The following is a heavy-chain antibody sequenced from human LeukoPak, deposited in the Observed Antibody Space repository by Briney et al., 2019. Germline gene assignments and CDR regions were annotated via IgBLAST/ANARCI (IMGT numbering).Heavy chain of an antibody. V-gene: IGHV3-23*01. J-gene: IGHJ4*02. Sequence: GGSLRLSCAASGFTFSSYAMSWVRQAPGKGLEWVSAISGSGGSTYYADSVKGRFTISRDNSKNTLYLQMNSLRPEDTAIYYCARASRYSGSTSCLDYWGQGTLVTVSS. CDR2: ISGSGGST. CDR3: ARASRYSGSTSCLDY. CDR1: GFTFSSYA. D-gene: IGHD2-2*01.